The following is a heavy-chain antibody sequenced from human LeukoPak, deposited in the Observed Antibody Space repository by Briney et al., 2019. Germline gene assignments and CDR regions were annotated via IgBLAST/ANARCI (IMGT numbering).Heavy chain of an antibody. J-gene: IGHJ4*02. Sequence: RASETLSLTCTVSGGSISSYYWSWIRQPPGKGLEWIGYIYYSGNSNYNPSLKSRVTISVDTSKNQFSLKLSSVTAADTAVYYCARHVWLQPFDYWGQGTLVTVSS. CDR1: GGSISSYY. CDR2: IYYSGNS. V-gene: IGHV4-59*08. CDR3: ARHVWLQPFDY. D-gene: IGHD3-9*01.